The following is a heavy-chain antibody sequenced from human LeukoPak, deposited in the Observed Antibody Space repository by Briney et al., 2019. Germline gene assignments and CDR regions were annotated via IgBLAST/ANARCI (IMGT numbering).Heavy chain of an antibody. CDR3: AKDGALGKQLVQGVYYYYYYMDV. D-gene: IGHD6-6*01. V-gene: IGHV3-30*02. J-gene: IGHJ6*03. CDR2: IRYGGSDK. CDR1: GFTFGGYA. Sequence: PGGSLRLSCTASGFTFGGYAMSWVRQAPGKGLEWVTFIRYGGSDKYYADSVKGRFTISRDNSKNTLYLQMNSLRPDDTAVYYCAKDGALGKQLVQGVYYYYYYMDVWGKGTTVTVSS.